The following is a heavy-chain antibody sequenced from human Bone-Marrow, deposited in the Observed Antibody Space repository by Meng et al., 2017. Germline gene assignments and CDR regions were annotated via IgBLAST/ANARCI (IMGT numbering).Heavy chain of an antibody. CDR1: GGSFSGYY. CDR3: AASPGWWRIDS. CDR2: INHSGST. V-gene: IGHV4-34*01. Sequence: QVPLQQWGAGLLKPSETLSLPCAVYGGSFSGYYWSWIRQPPGKGLEWIGEINHSGSTNYNPSLKSRVTISVDTSKNQFSLKLSSVTAADTAVYYCAASPGWWRIDSWGQGTLVTVSS. D-gene: IGHD6-19*01. J-gene: IGHJ4*02.